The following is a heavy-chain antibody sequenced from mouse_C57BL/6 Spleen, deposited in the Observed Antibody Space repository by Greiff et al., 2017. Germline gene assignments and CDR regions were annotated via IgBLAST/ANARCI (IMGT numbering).Heavy chain of an antibody. CDR1: GYSITSGYY. J-gene: IGHJ3*01. V-gene: IGHV3-6*01. CDR2: ISYDGSN. CDR3: ASGGIYDYAAWFAY. Sequence: ESGPGLVKPSQSLSLTCSVTGYSITSGYYWNWIRQFPGNKLEWMGYISYDGSNNYNPSLKNRISITRDTSKNQFFLKLNSVTTEDTATYYCASGGIYDYAAWFAYWGQGTLVTVSA. D-gene: IGHD2-4*01.